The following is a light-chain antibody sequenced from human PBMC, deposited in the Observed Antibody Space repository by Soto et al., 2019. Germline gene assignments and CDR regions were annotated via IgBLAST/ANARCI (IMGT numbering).Light chain of an antibody. J-gene: IGKJ2*01. CDR2: DAS. CDR3: QQRSNWPPYT. Sequence: EIVLTQSPATLSLSPGERATLSCRASQSVSSYLAWYQQKPGQAPRLLIYDASSRATGIPARFSGSESGTDFTLTISSLEPEDFAVYYCQQRSNWPPYTFGQGTKLEIK. CDR1: QSVSSY. V-gene: IGKV3-11*01.